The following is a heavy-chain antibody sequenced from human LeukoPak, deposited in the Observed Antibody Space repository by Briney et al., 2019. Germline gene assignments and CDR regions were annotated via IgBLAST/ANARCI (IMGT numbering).Heavy chain of an antibody. CDR2: IYYSGST. V-gene: IGHV4-59*01. D-gene: IGHD6-19*01. CDR3: AGGMSGWYQALDI. Sequence: PSETLSLTCTVSGGSISSYYWSWIRQPPGEGLEWIGYIYYSGSTNYNPSLKSRVTISVDTSKNQFSLKLSSVTAADTAVYYCAGGMSGWYQALDIWGQGTMVTVSS. J-gene: IGHJ3*02. CDR1: GGSISSYY.